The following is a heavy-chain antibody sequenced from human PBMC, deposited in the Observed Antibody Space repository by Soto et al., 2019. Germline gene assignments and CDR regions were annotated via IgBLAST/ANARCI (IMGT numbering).Heavy chain of an antibody. CDR3: AGSMLSCYSWFVSCIDY. CDR1: GFTFSSYG. V-gene: IGHV3-30*03. D-gene: IGHD2-15*01. Sequence: QVQLVESGGGVVQTGRSLRLSCAASGFTFSSYGMHWVRQAPGKGLEWVAVISYDGSNKYYADSVKGRFTIYRDNSKTTLDLQMNSLRAEDTAVYDCAGSMLSCYSWFVSCIDYWGQGTVVTVSS. J-gene: IGHJ4*02. CDR2: ISYDGSNK.